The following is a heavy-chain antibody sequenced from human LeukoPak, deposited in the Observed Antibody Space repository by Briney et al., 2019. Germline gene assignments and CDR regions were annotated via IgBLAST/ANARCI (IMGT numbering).Heavy chain of an antibody. CDR3: ARIGYCNGTDCQDAFDI. V-gene: IGHV1-2*04. J-gene: IGHJ3*02. CDR2: INPNSGDT. Sequence: GASVKVSCKASGYSFTGYYIHWVRQAPGQGLEWMGWINPNSGDTDNAQKFEGWVTMTRDTSISTVYMEMNRLKSDDTAVYFCARIGYCNGTDCQDAFDIWGQGTMVTVSS. CDR1: GYSFTGYY. D-gene: IGHD2-15*01.